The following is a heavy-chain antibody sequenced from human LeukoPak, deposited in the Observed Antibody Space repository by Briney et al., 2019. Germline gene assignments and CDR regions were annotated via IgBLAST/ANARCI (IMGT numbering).Heavy chain of an antibody. CDR3: ARETGTMGFDY. Sequence: ASVKVSCKASGDTFSSYAISWVRQAPGQGLEWMGWINPNSGGTNYAQKFQGRVTMTRDTSISTAYMELSRLRSDDTAVYYCARETGTMGFDYWGQGTLVTVSS. CDR2: INPNSGGT. D-gene: IGHD1-14*01. J-gene: IGHJ4*02. V-gene: IGHV1-2*02. CDR1: GDTFSSYA.